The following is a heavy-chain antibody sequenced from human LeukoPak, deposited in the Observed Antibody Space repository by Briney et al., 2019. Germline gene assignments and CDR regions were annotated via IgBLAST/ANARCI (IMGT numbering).Heavy chain of an antibody. V-gene: IGHV4-38-2*02. CDR3: ARGGSSGYYYFDY. CDR2: ISHSGST. D-gene: IGHD3-22*01. CDR1: GYSISSGYY. Sequence: SETLSLTCTVSGYSISSGYYWGWIRQPPWKGLGWIGSISHSGSTYYNPSLKSRVTISVDTSKNQISLKLSAVTAADTAVYYCARGGSSGYYYFDYWGQGTLVTVSS. J-gene: IGHJ4*02.